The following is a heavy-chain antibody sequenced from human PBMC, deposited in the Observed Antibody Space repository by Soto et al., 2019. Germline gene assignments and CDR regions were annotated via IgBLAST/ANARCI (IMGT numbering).Heavy chain of an antibody. J-gene: IGHJ4*02. CDR1: GDSIRSSY. Sequence: SETLSLTCTVSGDSIRSSYWTWIRQAPGRGLEWIGDIYHTGTTNYNPSLKSRVYISVDTSKNQFSLRLRSVTAADTAIYFCAKISAGSTDETMFTVFDHWGQGTLVTVSS. V-gene: IGHV4-59*03. D-gene: IGHD6-13*01. CDR3: AKISAGSTDETMFTVFDH. CDR2: IYHTGTT.